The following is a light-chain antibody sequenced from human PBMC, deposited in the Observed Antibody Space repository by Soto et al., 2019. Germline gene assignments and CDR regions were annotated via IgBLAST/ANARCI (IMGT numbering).Light chain of an antibody. CDR2: DVS. J-gene: IGLJ1*01. Sequence: QSALTQPRSVSGSPGQSVTICCTGTSSDVGGYNYVSWYQQHPGKAPKLMISDVSKRPSGVPDRFSGSKSGNTASLTFSGLQAEDEADYYCCSYAGNYFVFGTGTKLTVL. V-gene: IGLV2-11*01. CDR3: CSYAGNYFV. CDR1: SSDVGGYNY.